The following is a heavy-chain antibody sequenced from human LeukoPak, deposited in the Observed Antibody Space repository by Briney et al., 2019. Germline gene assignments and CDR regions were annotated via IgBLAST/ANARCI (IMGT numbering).Heavy chain of an antibody. V-gene: IGHV1-18*01. D-gene: IGHD3-16*01. J-gene: IGHJ5*02. CDR1: GGTFSSYA. CDR3: AGASGGGWFDP. CDR2: ISAYNGNT. Sequence: ASEKVSCKASGGTFSSYAISWVRQAPGQGLEWMGWISAYNGNTNYAQKLQGRVTMTTDTSTSTAYMELRSLRSDDTAVYYCAGASGGGWFDPWGQGTLVTVSS.